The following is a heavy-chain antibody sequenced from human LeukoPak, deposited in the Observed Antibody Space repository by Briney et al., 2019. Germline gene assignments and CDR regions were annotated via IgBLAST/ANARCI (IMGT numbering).Heavy chain of an antibody. Sequence: SETLSLTCTVSGGSISSGGYYWSWIRQHPGKGLEWIGYIYYSGSTYYNPSLKSRVTISVDTSKNQFSLKLSSVTAADTAVYYCARCGRRWCASDYWGQGTLVTVSS. CDR1: GGSISSGGYY. CDR2: IYYSGST. J-gene: IGHJ4*02. V-gene: IGHV4-31*03. CDR3: ARCGRRWCASDY. D-gene: IGHD2-8*02.